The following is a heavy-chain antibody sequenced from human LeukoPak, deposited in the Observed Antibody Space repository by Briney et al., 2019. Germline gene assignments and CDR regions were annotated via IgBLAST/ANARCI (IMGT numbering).Heavy chain of an antibody. CDR2: ISGGSSFT. CDR3: ARDLGYSSGPNY. J-gene: IGHJ4*02. Sequence: GGSLRLSCAASGFTLSTYNMKWVRQAPRKGLEWVSYISGGSSFTYYVDSVKGRFTISRDNAKNSLYLQMNSLRAEDTAVYYCARDLGYSSGPNYWGQGTRVTVSS. V-gene: IGHV3-21*01. D-gene: IGHD6-19*01. CDR1: GFTLSTYN.